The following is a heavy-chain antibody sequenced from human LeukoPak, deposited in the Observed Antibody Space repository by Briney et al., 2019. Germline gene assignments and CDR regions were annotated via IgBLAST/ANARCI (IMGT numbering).Heavy chain of an antibody. Sequence: ASVKVSCKASGYTFTSYYMHWVRQAPGQGLERMGIINPSGGSTSYAQKFQGRVTMTRDTSTSTVYMELSSLRSEDTAVYYCARSNNWNYEENWFDPWGQGTLVTVCS. CDR3: ARSNNWNYEENWFDP. J-gene: IGHJ5*02. V-gene: IGHV1-46*01. D-gene: IGHD1-7*01. CDR2: INPSGGST. CDR1: GYTFTSYY.